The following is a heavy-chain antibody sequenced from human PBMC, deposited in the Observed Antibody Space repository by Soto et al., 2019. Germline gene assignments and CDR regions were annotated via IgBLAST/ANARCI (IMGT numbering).Heavy chain of an antibody. CDR2: IYYSGST. CDR3: ARNDFWSGYFDY. Sequence: PSETLSLTCTVSGGSIGSYYWSWVRQPPGKGLEWIGYIYYSGSTNYNPSLKSRVTISVDTSKNQFSLKLSSVTAADTAVYYCARNDFWSGYFDYWCQGTLVTVSS. V-gene: IGHV4-59*13. D-gene: IGHD3-3*01. CDR1: GGSIGSYY. J-gene: IGHJ4*02.